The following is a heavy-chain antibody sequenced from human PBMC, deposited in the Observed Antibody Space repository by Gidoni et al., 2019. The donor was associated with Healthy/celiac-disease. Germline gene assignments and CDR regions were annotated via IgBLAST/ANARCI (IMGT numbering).Heavy chain of an antibody. J-gene: IGHJ4*02. D-gene: IGHD3-10*01. V-gene: IGHV3-9*01. Sequence: EVQLVESGGGLVQPGRSLRLSCAASGFTFDDYAMHWVRQAPGQGLEWVSGISWNSGSIGYADSVKGRFTISRDNAKNSLYLQMNSLRAEDTALYYCAKDLRPNPPGGFDYWGQGTLVTVSS. CDR2: ISWNSGSI. CDR1: GFTFDDYA. CDR3: AKDLRPNPPGGFDY.